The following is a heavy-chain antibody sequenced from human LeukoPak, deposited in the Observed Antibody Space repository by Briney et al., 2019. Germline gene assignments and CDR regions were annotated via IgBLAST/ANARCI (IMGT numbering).Heavy chain of an antibody. V-gene: IGHV3-7*01. D-gene: IGHD3-22*01. CDR2: IKQDGSEK. Sequence: PGGSLRLSCAASGFTFSSYWMSWVRQAPGKGLEWVANIKQDGSEKYYVDSVKGRFTISRDNAKNSLYLQMNSLRAEDTAVYDRERDTISHYYDSSGVFDYWGQGTLVTVSS. CDR1: GFTFSSYW. CDR3: ERDTISHYYDSSGVFDY. J-gene: IGHJ4*02.